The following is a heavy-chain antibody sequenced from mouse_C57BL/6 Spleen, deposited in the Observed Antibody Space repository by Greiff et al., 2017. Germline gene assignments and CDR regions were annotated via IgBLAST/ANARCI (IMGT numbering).Heavy chain of an antibody. D-gene: IGHD1-3*01. V-gene: IGHV5-17*01. J-gene: IGHJ4*01. Sequence: EVQGVESGGGLVKPGGSLKLSCAASGFTFSDYGMHWVRQAPEKGLEWVAYISSGSSTIYYADKVQGRFTISRDNAKNTLFLQMTSLRSEDTAMYYCAGSGPYYAMDYWGQGTSVTVSA. CDR1: GFTFSDYG. CDR2: ISSGSSTI. CDR3: AGSGPYYAMDY.